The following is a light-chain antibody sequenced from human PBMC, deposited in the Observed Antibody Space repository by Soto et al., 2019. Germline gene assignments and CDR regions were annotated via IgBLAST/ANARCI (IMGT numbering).Light chain of an antibody. J-gene: IGLJ1*01. V-gene: IGLV2-14*01. CDR1: NSDVGIYDF. Sequence: QSVLTQPASVSGTPGQSITISCTGSNSDVGIYDFVSWYQHHPGRAPKLIVSEVSHRPSGVSNRFSGSKSGNTASLTISGLQSEDEADYYCISYTSDDVTYVFGTGTKVT. CDR3: ISYTSDDVTYV. CDR2: EVS.